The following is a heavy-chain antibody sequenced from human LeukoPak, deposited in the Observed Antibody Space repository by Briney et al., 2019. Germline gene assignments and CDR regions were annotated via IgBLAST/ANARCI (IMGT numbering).Heavy chain of an antibody. J-gene: IGHJ4*02. V-gene: IGHV4-59*08. CDR2: IYYSGST. CDR3: ARRGIRPGPFDY. D-gene: IGHD3-3*02. CDR1: GGSISSYY. Sequence: PSETLSLTCTVSGGSISSYYWSWIRQPPGKRLEWIGYIYYSGSTNYNPSLKSRVTISVDTSNNQFSLRLNSVTAADTAVYYCARRGIRPGPFDYWGQRTLVTVSS.